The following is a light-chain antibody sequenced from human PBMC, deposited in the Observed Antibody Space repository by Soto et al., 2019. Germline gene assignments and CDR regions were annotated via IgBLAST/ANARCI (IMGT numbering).Light chain of an antibody. CDR2: DVN. V-gene: IGLV2-8*01. J-gene: IGLJ2*01. Sequence: QSALTQPPSASGSPGQSVTISCTGTSSDIGGYNYVSWYQQHPGKAPKLMIYDVNKRPSGVPDRFSGSKSGNTASLTVSGLQSEDEADYYCCSYAGSYSLFGGGTKLTVL. CDR3: CSYAGSYSL. CDR1: SSDIGGYNY.